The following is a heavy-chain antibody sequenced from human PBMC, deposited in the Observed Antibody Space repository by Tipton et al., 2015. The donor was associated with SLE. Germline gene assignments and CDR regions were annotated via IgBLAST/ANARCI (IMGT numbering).Heavy chain of an antibody. CDR3: ARHGDTSGSYYYAFDM. J-gene: IGHJ3*02. Sequence: TLSLTCAVYGGSFSGYYWSWIRQPPGKGLEWIGEINHSGSTNYNPSLKSRVTISVDTSKNQFSLKVSSVTAADTAVYYCARHGDTSGSYYYAFDMWGQGTKVTVSS. V-gene: IGHV4-34*01. CDR1: GGSFSGYY. D-gene: IGHD1-26*01. CDR2: INHSGST.